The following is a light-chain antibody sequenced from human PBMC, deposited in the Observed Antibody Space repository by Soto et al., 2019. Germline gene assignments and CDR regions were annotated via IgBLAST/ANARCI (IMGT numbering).Light chain of an antibody. CDR1: QSFLSSSNNLNY. J-gene: IGKJ5*01. CDR2: HXA. Sequence: EIVMPQSRDSLAVYRGESPAINCKCSQSFLSSSNNLNYLACYQQQPGKAPKLLXAHXATLQRGGPSRLSGSRSATEFTLTISSLHPEDFANYYFQQLKSDTSTFGQGTRLEIK. V-gene: IGKV4-1*01. CDR3: QQLKSDTST.